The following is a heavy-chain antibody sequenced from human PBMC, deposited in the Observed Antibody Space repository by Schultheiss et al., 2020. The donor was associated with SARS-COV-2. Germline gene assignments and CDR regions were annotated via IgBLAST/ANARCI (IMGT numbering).Heavy chain of an antibody. D-gene: IGHD1-7*01. CDR1: GFTFSSYG. J-gene: IGHJ6*02. Sequence: GGSLRLSCAASGFTFSSYGMHWVRQAPGKGLEWVANIKQDGSEKYYVDSVKGRFTISRDNAKNSLYLQMNSLRAEDTAVYYCAREAGTTNYGMDVWGQGTTVTVSS. CDR3: AREAGTTNYGMDV. V-gene: IGHV3-7*01. CDR2: IKQDGSEK.